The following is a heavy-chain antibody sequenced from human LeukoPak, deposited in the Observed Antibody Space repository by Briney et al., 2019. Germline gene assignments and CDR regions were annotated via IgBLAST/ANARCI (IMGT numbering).Heavy chain of an antibody. J-gene: IGHJ3*02. CDR3: ARSGVGAAATGAFDI. Sequence: ASVKVSCKASGYTLTGYYMHWVRQAPGQGLEWMGWINPNSGGTNYAQKFQGRVTMTRDTSISTAYMELSGLRSEVTAMYYCARSGVGAAATGAFDIWGQGTMVTVSS. D-gene: IGHD1-26*01. CDR2: INPNSGGT. V-gene: IGHV1-2*02. CDR1: GYTLTGYY.